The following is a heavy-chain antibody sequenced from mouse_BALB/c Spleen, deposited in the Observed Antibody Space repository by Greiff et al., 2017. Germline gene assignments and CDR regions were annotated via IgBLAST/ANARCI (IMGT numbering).Heavy chain of an antibody. V-gene: IGHV5-6-2*01. D-gene: IGHD2-14*01. J-gene: IGHJ2*01. CDR3: ARHEGYDGVRFDY. Sequence: EVHLVESGGGLVKLGGSLKLSCAASGFTFSSYYMSWVRQTPEKRLELVAAINSNGGSTYYPDTVKGRFTISRDNAKNTLYLQMSSLKSEDTALYYCARHEGYDGVRFDYWGQGTTLTVSS. CDR1: GFTFSSYY. CDR2: INSNGGST.